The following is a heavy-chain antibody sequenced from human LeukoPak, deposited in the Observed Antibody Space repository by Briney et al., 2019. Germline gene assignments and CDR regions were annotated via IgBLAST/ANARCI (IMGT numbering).Heavy chain of an antibody. J-gene: IGHJ4*02. CDR1: GFTFSSYE. V-gene: IGHV3-48*03. CDR3: ARDNYDSSGYYFD. D-gene: IGHD3-22*01. Sequence: GGSLRLSCAASGFTFSSYEMNWVRQTPGKGLEWVSYISSSGSTTHYADSVKGRFTISRDNAKKSLYLQMNSLRAEDTAVYYCARDNYDSSGYYFDWGQGTLVTVSS. CDR2: ISSSGSTT.